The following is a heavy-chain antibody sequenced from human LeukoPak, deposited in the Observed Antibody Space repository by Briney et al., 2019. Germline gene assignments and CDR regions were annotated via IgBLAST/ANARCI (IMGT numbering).Heavy chain of an antibody. CDR2: IKQDGSEI. CDR3: TRDFQGRYYYHMDV. CDR1: GFTVSSNY. V-gene: IGHV3-7*01. J-gene: IGHJ6*03. Sequence: PGGSLRLSCAASGFTVSSNYMSWVRQAPGRGLEWVANIKQDGSEIYYVDSVKGRLTISRDNAKNSLFLQMNSLRAEDTAVYYCTRDFQGRYYYHMDVWGKGTTVTVSS. D-gene: IGHD3-10*01.